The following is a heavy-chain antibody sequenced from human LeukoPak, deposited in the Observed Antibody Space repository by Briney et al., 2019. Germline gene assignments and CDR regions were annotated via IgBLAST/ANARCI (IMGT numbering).Heavy chain of an antibody. J-gene: IGHJ4*02. CDR1: GYTFTNYG. CDR2: ISTYNGNT. Sequence: GASVKVSCRASGYTFTNYGISWVRQAPGQGLEWMGWISTYNGNTNYAQKLKGRVTMTTDTPTRTAYMELRGLRSDDTAVYYCAREGQLLLDFWGQGTLVTVSA. D-gene: IGHD2-2*01. V-gene: IGHV1-18*04. CDR3: AREGQLLLDF.